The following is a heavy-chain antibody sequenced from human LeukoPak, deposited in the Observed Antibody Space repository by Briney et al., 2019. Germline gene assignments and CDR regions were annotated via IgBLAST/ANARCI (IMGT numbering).Heavy chain of an antibody. J-gene: IGHJ6*03. CDR1: GGTFTFGTAG. Sequence: GAWGKVSCKASGGTFTFGTAGVTWVRQASGQRLEWLGGIIPLCYSPHYAPNFQGRLTITGDRFSGVAYMDLSSLSSEDTAVYYCARAYIVNTNGDNVYYYIDVWGTGTTVTVSS. CDR2: IIPLCYSP. CDR3: ARAYIVNTNGDNVYYYIDV. V-gene: IGHV1-69*06. D-gene: IGHD5-24*01.